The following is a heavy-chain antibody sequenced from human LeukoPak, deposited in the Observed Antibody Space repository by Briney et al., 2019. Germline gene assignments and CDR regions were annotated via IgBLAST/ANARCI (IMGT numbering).Heavy chain of an antibody. CDR2: ISSGGDT. V-gene: IGHV3-66*01. D-gene: IGHD2-2*01. J-gene: IGHJ5*02. CDR1: GFIVSSNY. CDR3: AKDPDGTSTPT. Sequence: PGGSLRLSCAASGFIVSSNYMTWVRQAPGKGLEWVSHISSGGDTFYTDSVKGRFTISRDNSKNTLYLQMNTLRAEDTAVYYCAKDPDGTSTPTWGQGTLVTVSS.